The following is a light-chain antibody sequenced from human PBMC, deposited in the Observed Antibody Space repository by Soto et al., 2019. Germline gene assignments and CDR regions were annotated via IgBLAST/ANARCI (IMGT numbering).Light chain of an antibody. J-gene: IGKJ1*01. Sequence: DIQMTQSPSTLSASVRDSITITCRASQSISTWLAWYQQKPGKVPKLLIYAASSLESGVPSRFSGSGSGTEFTLTISSLQPDDFATYYCQEYSSYWTFGQGTKVEI. CDR1: QSISTW. V-gene: IGKV1-5*01. CDR2: AAS. CDR3: QEYSSYWT.